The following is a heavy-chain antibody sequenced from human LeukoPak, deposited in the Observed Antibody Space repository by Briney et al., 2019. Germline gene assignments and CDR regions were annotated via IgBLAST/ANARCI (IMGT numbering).Heavy chain of an antibody. Sequence: PGGSLRLSCAASGFTFSRYVMHWVRQAPGKGLEWVAVISYDGSNKYYVDSVKGRFTISRDNSKNTLYLQMISLTAEDTAVYYCAKVSKVYGDYASFDYWGQGTLVTVSP. CDR2: ISYDGSNK. CDR3: AKVSKVYGDYASFDY. J-gene: IGHJ4*02. CDR1: GFTFSRYV. V-gene: IGHV3-30*18. D-gene: IGHD4-17*01.